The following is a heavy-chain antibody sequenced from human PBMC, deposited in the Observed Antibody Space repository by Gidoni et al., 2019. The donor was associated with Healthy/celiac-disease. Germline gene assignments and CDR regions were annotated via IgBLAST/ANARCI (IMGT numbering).Heavy chain of an antibody. CDR3: TTRQEGDSSGWLIYYYYYMDV. Sequence: EVQLVESGGGLVKPGGSLRLSCAASGFTFSNAWMSWVRQAPGKGLEWVGRIKSKTDGGTTDYAAPVKGRFTISRDDSKNTLYLQMNSLKTEDTAVYYCTTRQEGDSSGWLIYYYYYMDVWGKGTTVTVSS. CDR2: IKSKTDGGTT. J-gene: IGHJ6*03. CDR1: GFTFSNAW. D-gene: IGHD6-19*01. V-gene: IGHV3-15*01.